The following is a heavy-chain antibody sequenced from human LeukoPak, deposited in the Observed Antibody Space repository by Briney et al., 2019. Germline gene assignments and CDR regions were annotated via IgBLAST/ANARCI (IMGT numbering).Heavy chain of an antibody. CDR1: GYTFTASG. J-gene: IGHJ6*03. D-gene: IGHD3-10*02. Sequence: ASVKLSCKASGYTFTASGLCWVRQAPGRGREWMGWINPYNDITDYAQTFKGRVTMTTDTSTSTAYMELRSLRSDDTAVYYCARLFGELLLPSDHFYYMDVWGKGTAVTVSS. CDR2: INPYNDIT. V-gene: IGHV1-18*01. CDR3: ARLFGELLLPSDHFYYMDV.